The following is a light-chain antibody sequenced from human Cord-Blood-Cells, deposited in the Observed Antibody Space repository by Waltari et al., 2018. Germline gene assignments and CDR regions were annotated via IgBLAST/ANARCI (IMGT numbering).Light chain of an antibody. CDR3: QQYYSTPPT. J-gene: IGKJ1*01. Sequence: DIVMTQSPGSLAVSLGERATINCKSSQSLLYSSNNKNYLAWYQQKPGQPPKLLIYWASTRESGVPDRFSGSGSGTDFTLTISSLQAEDVAVYYCQQYYSTPPTFGQGTKVEIK. CDR2: WAS. CDR1: QSLLYSSNNKNY. V-gene: IGKV4-1*01.